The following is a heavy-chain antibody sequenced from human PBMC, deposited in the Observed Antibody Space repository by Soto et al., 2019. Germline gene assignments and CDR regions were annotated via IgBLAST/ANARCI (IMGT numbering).Heavy chain of an antibody. J-gene: IGHJ4*02. Sequence: ASVKVSCKASGGTFSSYAISWVRQAPGQGLEWMGGIIPIFGTANYAQKFQGRVTITADDSTSTAYMELSSLRSEDTAVYYCASSVLSRGAPRGYFDYWGQGTLVTVAS. CDR3: ASSVLSRGAPRGYFDY. CDR1: GGTFSSYA. V-gene: IGHV1-69*13. D-gene: IGHD2-2*01. CDR2: IIPIFGTA.